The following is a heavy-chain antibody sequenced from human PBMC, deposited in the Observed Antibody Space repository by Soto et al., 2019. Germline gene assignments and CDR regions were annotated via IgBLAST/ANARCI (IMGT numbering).Heavy chain of an antibody. J-gene: IGHJ6*03. Sequence: QVQLVQSGAEVKKPGASVKVSCKASGYTFTSYAMHWVRQAPGQRLEWMGWINAGNGNTKYSQKFQGRVTITRDSSASTAYMELSSLRSEDTAGYYCARDRVAARIYYYYFIDVWGKGTTVTVSS. CDR3: ARDRVAARIYYYYFIDV. CDR2: INAGNGNT. D-gene: IGHD6-6*01. V-gene: IGHV1-3*01. CDR1: GYTFTSYA.